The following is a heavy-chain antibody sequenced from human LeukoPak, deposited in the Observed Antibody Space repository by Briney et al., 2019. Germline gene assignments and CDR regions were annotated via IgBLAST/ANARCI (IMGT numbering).Heavy chain of an antibody. J-gene: IGHJ3*02. Sequence: RTGGSLRLSCAASGFTFSSYAMSWVRQAPGKGLEWVSAISGSGGSTYYADSVKGRFTISRDNAKNSLYLQMNSLRAEDTAVYYCARASPYDFWSGTDAFDIWGQGTMVTVSS. CDR2: ISGSGGST. D-gene: IGHD3-3*01. CDR3: ARASPYDFWSGTDAFDI. CDR1: GFTFSSYA. V-gene: IGHV3-23*01.